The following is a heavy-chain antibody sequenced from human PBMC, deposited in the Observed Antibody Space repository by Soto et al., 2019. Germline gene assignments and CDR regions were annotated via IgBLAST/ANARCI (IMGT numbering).Heavy chain of an antibody. J-gene: IGHJ4*02. V-gene: IGHV6-1*01. Sequence: SQTLSLTCAISGDRVSSNSAAWNWIRQSPSRGLEWLGRTYYRSKWYNDNAVSVKSPITINPDTSNTQFSLQLNSVTTEDTAVYYCARDHNQSSSLDYWGQGTLVTVSS. CDR2: TYYRSKWYN. D-gene: IGHD6-6*01. CDR1: GDRVSSNSAA. CDR3: ARDHNQSSSLDY.